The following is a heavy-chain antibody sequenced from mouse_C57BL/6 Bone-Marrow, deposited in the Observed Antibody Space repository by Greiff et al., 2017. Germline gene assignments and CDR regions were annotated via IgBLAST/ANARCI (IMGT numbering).Heavy chain of an antibody. J-gene: IGHJ4*01. CDR3: PLGLLPLYYYAMDY. D-gene: IGHD2-3*01. V-gene: IGHV6-3*01. CDR2: IRLKSDNYAT. Sequence: EVMLVESGGGLVQPGGSMKLSCVASGFTFSNYWMNWVRQSPEKGLEWVAQIRLKSDNYATHSAESVKGRFTISRDDSKSSVYLQMNDLRAEDTGIYYCPLGLLPLYYYAMDYWGQGTSVTVSS. CDR1: GFTFSNYW.